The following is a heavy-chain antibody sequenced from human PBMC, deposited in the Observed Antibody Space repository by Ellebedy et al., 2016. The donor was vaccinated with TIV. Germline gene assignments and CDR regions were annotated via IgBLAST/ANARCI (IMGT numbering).Heavy chain of an antibody. CDR3: TKDLLRGIWGGSGRDY. CDR1: GFTFDDYA. V-gene: IGHV3-9*01. J-gene: IGHJ4*02. D-gene: IGHD7-27*01. CDR2: ISWRGHYI. Sequence: SLKISXAASGFTFDDYAMHWVRQAPGKGLEWVSGISWRGHYIGYADSVRGRFTISRDNAKSSLYLQMNSLRIEDTAVYYCTKDLLRGIWGGSGRDYWGQGILVTVSS.